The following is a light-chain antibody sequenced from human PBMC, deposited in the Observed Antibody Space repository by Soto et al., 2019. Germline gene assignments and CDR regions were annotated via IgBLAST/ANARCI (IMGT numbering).Light chain of an antibody. V-gene: IGKV2-24*01. J-gene: IGKJ4*01. CDR1: RSLEHSDGNTY. CDR2: KIS. Sequence: DVVLTQTPLSSPVTLGQPASISCRSSRSLEHSDGNTYLSWLHQRPGQPPRLLLYKISNRFSGVPDRFSGSGAGKDFTLKISRVEAEDVGIYYCMQTTQFPHTFGGGTKVEI. CDR3: MQTTQFPHT.